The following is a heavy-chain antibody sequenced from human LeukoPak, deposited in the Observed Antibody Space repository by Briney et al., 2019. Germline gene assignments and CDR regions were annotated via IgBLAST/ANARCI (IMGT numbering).Heavy chain of an antibody. CDR2: IYHSGST. J-gene: IGHJ5*02. Sequence: SETLSLTCTVSGGSISSSSYYWGWIRQPPGKGLEWIGYIYHSGSTYYNPSLKSRVTMAADTSKNQISLTVNSVTAADTALWTFYFGNGGAIGGCDPWGQGTLVTVSS. CDR3: YFGNGGAIGGCDP. D-gene: IGHD2/OR15-2a*01. CDR1: GGSISSSSYY. V-gene: IGHV4-39*07.